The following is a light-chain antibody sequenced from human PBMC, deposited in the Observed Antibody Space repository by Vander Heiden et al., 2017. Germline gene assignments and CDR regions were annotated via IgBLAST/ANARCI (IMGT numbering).Light chain of an antibody. J-gene: IGLJ3*02. Sequence: QSALTQPASVSGSPGQSITISCTETNSDYVTWYQQHPGKAPTLISYEVTKRPSGVSNRFSASKSGDTASLTISGLQPEDEADYYCSLFIRSNTWVFGGGTKLTVL. CDR2: EVT. CDR1: NSDY. CDR3: SLFIRSNTWV. V-gene: IGLV2-14*01.